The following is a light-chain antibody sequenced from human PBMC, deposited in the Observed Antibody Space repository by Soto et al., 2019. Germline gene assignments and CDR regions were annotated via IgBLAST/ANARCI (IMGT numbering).Light chain of an antibody. CDR3: GSYTSATTWV. CDR1: PSDVGGYNS. Sequence: QSALTQPPSASGSPGQSVTISCTGTPSDVGGYNSVSWYQQYPGKAPKLMIYRVINRPSGVSDRFSGSKSGNSASLSISGLQPEDEASYFCGSYTSATTWVFGGGTQLTVL. V-gene: IGLV2-14*01. CDR2: RVI. J-gene: IGLJ3*02.